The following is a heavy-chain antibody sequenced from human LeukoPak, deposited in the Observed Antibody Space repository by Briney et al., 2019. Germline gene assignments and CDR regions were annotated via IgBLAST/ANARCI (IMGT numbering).Heavy chain of an antibody. CDR2: IYTSGGT. Sequence: PSETLSLTCTVSGGSISSYYWSWLRQPAGEGLEWIGRIYTSGGTNYNPSLKSRVAMSADTSKNQFSLKLSSVTAADTAVYYCARVVYVVVPAEFYYYYYMDVWGKGTTVTVSS. J-gene: IGHJ6*03. CDR1: GGSISSYY. D-gene: IGHD2-2*01. V-gene: IGHV4-4*07. CDR3: ARVVYVVVPAEFYYYYYMDV.